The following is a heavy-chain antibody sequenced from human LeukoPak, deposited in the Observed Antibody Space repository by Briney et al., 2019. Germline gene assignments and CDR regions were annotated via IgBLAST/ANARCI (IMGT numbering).Heavy chain of an antibody. J-gene: IGHJ3*02. D-gene: IGHD3-22*01. CDR1: GYSISSGYY. Sequence: SETLSLTCTVSGYSISSGYYWGWIRQPQGKGLEWIGSIYHSGSTNYNPSLKSRVTISVDTSKNQFSLKLSSVTAADTAVYYCARESAEGYDSSGYSDAFDIWGQGTMVTVSS. CDR3: ARESAEGYDSSGYSDAFDI. V-gene: IGHV4-38-2*02. CDR2: IYHSGST.